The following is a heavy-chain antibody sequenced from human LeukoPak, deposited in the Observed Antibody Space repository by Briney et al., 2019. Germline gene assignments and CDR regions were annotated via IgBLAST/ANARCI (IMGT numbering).Heavy chain of an antibody. CDR1: GFTFSSYG. CDR3: ARDRRGGNSYFDY. Sequence: GGSLRLSCAASGFTFSSYGMHWVRQAPGKGLEWVAVIWYDGSNKYYADSVKGRFTISRDNSKNTPYLQMNSLRAEDTAVYYCARDRRGGNSYFDYWGQGTLVTVSS. V-gene: IGHV3-33*01. CDR2: IWYDGSNK. D-gene: IGHD5-18*01. J-gene: IGHJ4*02.